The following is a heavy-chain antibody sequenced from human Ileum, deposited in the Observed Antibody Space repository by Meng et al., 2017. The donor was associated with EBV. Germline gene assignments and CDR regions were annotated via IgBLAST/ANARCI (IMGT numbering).Heavy chain of an antibody. Sequence: LNGSGPTLAKPTLTLTLACSFSAFSPSSIGVGVGWLRQPPGKARVWLALIDWNDDKRYSPSLKSRLTVTRDTSKNQVVLTLTNVDPVDTATYYCARRPGSPSSRFDYWGQGTLVTASS. CDR2: IDWNDDK. CDR1: AFSPSSIGVG. D-gene: IGHD6-6*01. CDR3: ARRPGSPSSRFDY. V-gene: IGHV2-5*01. J-gene: IGHJ4*02.